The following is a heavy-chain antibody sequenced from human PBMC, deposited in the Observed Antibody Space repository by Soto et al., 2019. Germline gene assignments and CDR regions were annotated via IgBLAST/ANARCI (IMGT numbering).Heavy chain of an antibody. D-gene: IGHD6-19*01. V-gene: IGHV4-59*01. CDR2: VYYTGST. CDR3: ARSVAVPGAHIDY. J-gene: IGHJ4*02. Sequence: PSPTCSPTVPSINASSSSSVRLSPGKGLERLGYVYYTGSTNYSPSLRSRVSISVDTSKNEFSLRLSSVTAADTAVYFCARSVAVPGAHIDYWGQG. CDR1: VPSINASS.